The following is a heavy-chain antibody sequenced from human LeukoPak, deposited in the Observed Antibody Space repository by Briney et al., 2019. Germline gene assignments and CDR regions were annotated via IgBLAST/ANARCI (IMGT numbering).Heavy chain of an antibody. J-gene: IGHJ4*02. V-gene: IGHV1-69*04. CDR3: AKARSGYDQMYYFDY. CDR2: IIPILGIA. CDR1: GGTFSSYA. Sequence: SVKVSCKASGGTFSSYAISWVRQAPGQGLEWMGRIIPILGIANYAQKFQGRVTITADKSTSTAYMELSSLRAEDTALYYCAKARSGYDQMYYFDYWGQGTLVTVSS. D-gene: IGHD5-12*01.